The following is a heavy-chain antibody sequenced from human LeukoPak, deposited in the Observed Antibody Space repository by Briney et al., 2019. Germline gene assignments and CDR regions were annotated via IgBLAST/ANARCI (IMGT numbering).Heavy chain of an antibody. J-gene: IGHJ4*02. D-gene: IGHD3-22*01. V-gene: IGHV1-2*02. CDR2: INPNSGGT. CDR3: ARSSYYYDSSGYLSFDY. Sequence: ASVTVSCTASGYTFTGYYMHWVRQAPGQGLEWMGWINPNSGGTNYAQKFQGRVTMTRDTSISTAYMELSRLRSDDTAVYYCARSSYYYDSSGYLSFDYWGQGTLVTVSS. CDR1: GYTFTGYY.